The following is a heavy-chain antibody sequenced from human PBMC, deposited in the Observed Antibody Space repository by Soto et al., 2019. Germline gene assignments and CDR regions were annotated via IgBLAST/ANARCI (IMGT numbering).Heavy chain of an antibody. D-gene: IGHD2-2*01. CDR2: IIPIFGTA. J-gene: IGHJ5*02. V-gene: IGHV1-69*13. CDR1: GGTFSSYA. CDR3: AREPLCSSTSCARPNWFDP. Sequence: GASVKVSCKASGGTFSSYAISWLRQCPGQGLEWMGGIIPIFGTANYAQKFQGRVTITADESTSTAYMELSSLRSEDTAVYYCAREPLCSSTSCARPNWFDPWGQGTLVTVSS.